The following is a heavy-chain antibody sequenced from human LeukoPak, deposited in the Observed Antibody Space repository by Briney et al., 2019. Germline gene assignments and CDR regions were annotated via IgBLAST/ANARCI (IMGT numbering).Heavy chain of an antibody. CDR1: GYSISNGYY. CDR2: MFHSGVT. Sequence: SETLSLTCTVSGYSISNGYYWGWIRQPPGKGLEWIGIMFHSGVTYYSPSLKSRVSLSIDTSKNQFSLKMTSVTAADTAVYYCAAARGPAYSDPASDIPWGQGTLVTVSS. J-gene: IGHJ5*02. CDR3: AAARGPAYSDPASDIP. V-gene: IGHV4-38-2*02. D-gene: IGHD5-12*01.